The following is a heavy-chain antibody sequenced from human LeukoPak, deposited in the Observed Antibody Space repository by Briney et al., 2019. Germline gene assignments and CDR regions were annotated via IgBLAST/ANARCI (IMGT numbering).Heavy chain of an antibody. J-gene: IGHJ5*01. CDR3: AINGRRITIFGVVILDS. D-gene: IGHD3-3*01. CDR2: IIPILGIA. CDR1: GGTFSSYT. Sequence: GASVKVSCKASGGTFSSYTISWVRQAPGQGLEWMGGIIPILGIANYAQKFQGRVTITADKSTSTAYMELSSLRSEDTAVYYCAINGRRITIFGVVILDSWGQGTLVTVSS. V-gene: IGHV1-69*10.